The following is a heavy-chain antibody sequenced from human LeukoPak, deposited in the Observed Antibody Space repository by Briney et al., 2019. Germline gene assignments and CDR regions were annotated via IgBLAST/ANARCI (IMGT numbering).Heavy chain of an antibody. J-gene: IGHJ4*02. D-gene: IGHD6-19*01. CDR1: GYTFTSYD. CDR2: MNPNNGDT. Sequence: GASVKVSCKASGYTFTSYDINLVRQATGQGLEWMGWMNPNNGDTDYAQNFQGRVTMTRDTSMSTAYMELSSPRSEDTALYYCARGRIRYDDYSSGWFVFFEFWGQGSLVTVSS. V-gene: IGHV1-8*01. CDR3: ARGRIRYDDYSSGWFVFFEF.